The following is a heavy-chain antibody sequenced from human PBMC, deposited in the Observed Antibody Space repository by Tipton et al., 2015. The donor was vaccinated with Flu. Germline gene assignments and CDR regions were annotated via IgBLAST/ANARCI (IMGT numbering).Heavy chain of an antibody. CDR2: IHTSGST. J-gene: IGHJ4*02. D-gene: IGHD1-14*01. CDR1: GDSINSYY. Sequence: TLSLTCTVSGDSINSYYWHWIRQPAGKGLEWIGRIHTSGSTKYNPSLKSRVSMSVDTSKNQFSLKLTSVTAADTAVYFCARDSHRLDFDYWGQGILVTVSS. V-gene: IGHV4-4*07. CDR3: ARDSHRLDFDY.